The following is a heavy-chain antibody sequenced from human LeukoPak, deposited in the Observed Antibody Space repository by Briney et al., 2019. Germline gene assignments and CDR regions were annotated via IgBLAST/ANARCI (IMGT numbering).Heavy chain of an antibody. D-gene: IGHD6-19*01. CDR2: ISSSSSYI. V-gene: IGHV3-21*01. CDR3: ARDLGGLYSSQYNWFDP. Sequence: GGSLRLSCAASGFTFSSHSMNWVRQAPGKGLEWVSSISSSSSYIYYADSVKGRFTISRDNAKNSLYLQMNSLRAEDTAVYYCARDLGGLYSSQYNWFDPWGQGTLVTVSS. CDR1: GFTFSSHS. J-gene: IGHJ5*02.